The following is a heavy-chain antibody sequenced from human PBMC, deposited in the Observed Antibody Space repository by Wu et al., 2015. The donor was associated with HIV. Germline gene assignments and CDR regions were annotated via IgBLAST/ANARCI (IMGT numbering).Heavy chain of an antibody. CDR1: GYTFTGYY. CDR2: INPNSGGT. Sequence: QVQLVQSGAEVKKPGASVKVSCKASGYTFTGYYMHWVRQAPGQGLEWMGWINPNSGGTNYAQKFQGRVTMTRDTSISTAYMELSRLRSDDTAVYYCAREIRWHSEILTGYRDDAFDIWGQGTVVTVSS. D-gene: IGHD3-9*01. CDR3: AREIRWHSEILTGYRDDAFDI. V-gene: IGHV1-2*02. J-gene: IGHJ3*02.